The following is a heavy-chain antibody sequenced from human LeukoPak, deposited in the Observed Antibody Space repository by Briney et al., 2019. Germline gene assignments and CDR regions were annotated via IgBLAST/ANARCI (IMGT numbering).Heavy chain of an antibody. Sequence: ASVKVPCKASGYTFTSFYMHWVRQAPRQGLEWMGWINPDTGVTNYAEKFQGRVTMTRDTSITTVYMELSRLTSDDTAVYYCVGAPSVGSGSYYSEYFQHWGQGTLVTVSS. V-gene: IGHV1-2*02. CDR1: GYTFTSFY. J-gene: IGHJ1*01. CDR3: VGAPSVGSGSYYSEYFQH. CDR2: INPDTGVT. D-gene: IGHD3-10*01.